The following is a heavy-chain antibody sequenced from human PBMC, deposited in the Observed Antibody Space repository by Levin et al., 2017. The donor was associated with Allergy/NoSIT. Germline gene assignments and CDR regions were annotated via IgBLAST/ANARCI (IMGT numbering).Heavy chain of an antibody. Sequence: SQTLSLTCTVSGGSISSYYWSWIRQPPGKGLEWIGYIYYSGSTNYNPSLKSRVTISVDTSKNQFSLKLSSVTAADTAVYYCARHGGARLGQPIDYWGQGTLVTVSS. CDR1: GGSISSYY. V-gene: IGHV4-59*01. D-gene: IGHD4-23*01. J-gene: IGHJ4*02. CDR2: IYYSGST. CDR3: ARHGGARLGQPIDY.